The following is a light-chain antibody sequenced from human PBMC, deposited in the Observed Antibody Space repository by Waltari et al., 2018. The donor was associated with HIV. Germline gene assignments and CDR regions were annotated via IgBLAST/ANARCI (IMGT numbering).Light chain of an antibody. CDR2: EVN. V-gene: IGLV2-8*01. Sequence: QSALTQPPSASGSPGQSVTISCTGTSSAAGGYNYVSWYQQYPGKAPKLIIYEVNKRPSGVPDRFSGSKSGNTASLTVSGLQGDDEADYYCSSYAGSKNLVLGGGTKLTVL. CDR3: SSYAGSKNLV. J-gene: IGLJ3*02. CDR1: SSAAGGYNY.